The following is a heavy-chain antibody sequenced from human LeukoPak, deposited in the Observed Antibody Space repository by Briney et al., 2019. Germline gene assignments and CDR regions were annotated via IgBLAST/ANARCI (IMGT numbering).Heavy chain of an antibody. D-gene: IGHD3-16*01. CDR1: GYTFTSCD. CDR3: ARGYDYAPLGTPDY. CDR2: MNPNSGNT. V-gene: IGHV1-8*01. J-gene: IGHJ4*02. Sequence: ASVKVSCKASGYTFTSCDINWVRQATGQGLEWMGWMNPNSGNTGYAQKFQGRVTMTRNTSISTAYMELSSLRSEDTAVYYCARGYDYAPLGTPDYWGQGTLVTVSS.